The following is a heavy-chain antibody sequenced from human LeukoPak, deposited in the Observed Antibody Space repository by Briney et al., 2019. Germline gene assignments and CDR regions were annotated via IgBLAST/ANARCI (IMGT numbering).Heavy chain of an antibody. Sequence: GGSLRLSCAASGFTFSDYGMHWVRQAPGKGLEWVAFIRYDGSIKYYADSVKGRFTISRDNSKNTLYLQMNSLRAEDTAVYYCAKDQKDHASKAVAVRLDYWGQGTLVTVSS. V-gene: IGHV3-30*02. CDR1: GFTFSDYG. CDR3: AKDQKDHASKAVAVRLDY. CDR2: IRYDGSIK. D-gene: IGHD6-19*01. J-gene: IGHJ4*02.